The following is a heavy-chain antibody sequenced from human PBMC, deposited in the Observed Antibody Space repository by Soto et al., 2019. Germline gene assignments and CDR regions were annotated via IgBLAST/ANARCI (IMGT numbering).Heavy chain of an antibody. CDR2: IWYDGSNK. CDR1: GFTFSSYG. CDR3: ARDYDAYRGYFDY. Sequence: GGSLRLSCAASGFTFSSYGMHWVRQAPGKGLEWVAVIWYDGSNKYYADSVKGRFTISRGNSKNTLYLQMDSLRAEDTAVYYCARDYDAYRGYFDYWGQGTLXTVSS. V-gene: IGHV3-33*01. D-gene: IGHD3-22*01. J-gene: IGHJ4*02.